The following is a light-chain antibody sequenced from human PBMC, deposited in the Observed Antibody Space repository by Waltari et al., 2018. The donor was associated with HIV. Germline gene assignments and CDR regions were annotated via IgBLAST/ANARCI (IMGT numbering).Light chain of an antibody. J-gene: IGLJ2*01. Sequence: QSALTQPASVSGSPGQSITISCTGTSSDVGGYNYVSWYQLHPGKAPKLMIFEVTKRPSGVSNRFPGSKSGNPASLTISGLQAEDEADYYCSSYTSSSSVLFGGGTKLTVL. CDR2: EVT. CDR1: SSDVGGYNY. CDR3: SSYTSSSSVL. V-gene: IGLV2-14*01.